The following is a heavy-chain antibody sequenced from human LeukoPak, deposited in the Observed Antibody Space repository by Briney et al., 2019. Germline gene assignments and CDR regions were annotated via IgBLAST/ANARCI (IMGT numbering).Heavy chain of an antibody. CDR2: INSDGSST. D-gene: IGHD5-12*01. J-gene: IGHJ4*02. V-gene: IGHV3-74*01. CDR3: AREFRSGNDLNY. CDR1: GFTFSDYW. Sequence: PGGSLRLSCVASGFTFSDYWMHWVRQAPGEGLVWVSRINSDGSSTTYADSVKGRFTISRDNAKNTLYLQMNSLRAEDTAVYYCAREFRSGNDLNYWGQGTLVTVSS.